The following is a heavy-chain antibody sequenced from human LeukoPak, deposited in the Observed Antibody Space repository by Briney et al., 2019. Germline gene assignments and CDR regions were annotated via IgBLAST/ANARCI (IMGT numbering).Heavy chain of an antibody. CDR2: IYPGDSDT. CDR3: ARGVDGSGSAWFDP. J-gene: IGHJ5*02. CDR1: GYSFTSYW. D-gene: IGHD3-10*01. V-gene: IGHV5-51*01. Sequence: HGESLKISCKSSGYSFTSYWIGWVRQMPGKGLEWMGIIYPGDSDTRYSPSFQGQVTISADKSISTAYLQWSSLKASDTAMYYCARGVDGSGSAWFDPWGQGTLSPSPQ.